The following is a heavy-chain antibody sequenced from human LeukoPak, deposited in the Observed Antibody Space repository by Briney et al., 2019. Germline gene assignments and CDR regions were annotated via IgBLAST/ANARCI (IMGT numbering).Heavy chain of an antibody. CDR2: INHSGST. V-gene: IGHV4-34*01. Sequence: PSETLSLTCAVYGGSFSGYYWTWIRQPPGKGLQCIGEINHSGSTNYNSSLKSRVTISVDTSKNQVSLRLSSVTAADTAVYYCARRGVQLWLLRDNWFDPWGQGTLVTVSS. CDR3: ARRGVQLWLLRDNWFDP. J-gene: IGHJ5*02. CDR1: GGSFSGYY. D-gene: IGHD5-18*01.